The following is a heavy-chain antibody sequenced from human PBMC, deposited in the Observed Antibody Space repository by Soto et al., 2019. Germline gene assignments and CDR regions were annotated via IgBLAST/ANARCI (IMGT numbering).Heavy chain of an antibody. CDR2: INAGNGNT. D-gene: IGHD5-18*01. CDR1: GYSFTSYP. J-gene: IGHJ6*02. V-gene: IGHV1-3*01. Sequence: ASVKVSCKASGYSFTSYPMHWVRQAPGQRLEWMGWINAGNGNTKYSQRFQGRVTITRDTSASTAYMELSSLRSEDTAVYYCAIGYSYGGPDYYYYYGMDVWGQGTTVPVSS. CDR3: AIGYSYGGPDYYYYYGMDV.